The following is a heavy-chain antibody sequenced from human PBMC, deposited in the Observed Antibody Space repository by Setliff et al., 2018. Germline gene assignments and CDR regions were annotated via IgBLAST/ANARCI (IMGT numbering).Heavy chain of an antibody. CDR1: GFTFDDYA. CDR2: ISWDGGST. CDR3: AKDRGREQWLAPYYYYYGMDV. D-gene: IGHD6-19*01. V-gene: IGHV3-43D*03. J-gene: IGHJ6*02. Sequence: GGSLRLSCAASGFTFDDYAMHWVRQAPGKGLEWVSLISWDGGSTYYADSVKGRFTISRDNSKNSLYLQMNSLRAEDTALYYCAKDRGREQWLAPYYYYYGMDVWGQGTTVTVSS.